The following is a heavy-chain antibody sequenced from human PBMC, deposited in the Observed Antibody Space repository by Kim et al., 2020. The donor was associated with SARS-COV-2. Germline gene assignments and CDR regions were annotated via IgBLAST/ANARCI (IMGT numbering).Heavy chain of an antibody. CDR1: GFTFSGST. V-gene: IGHV3-73*01. Sequence: GGSLRLSCAASGFTFSGSTMHWVLQASGKGLEWVGRIRSKANSYATAYAASVKNRFTISRDDSKNTAYLQMNSLKTEDTAVYYCTRVNPIAGGWYDALDIWGQGTMVTVSS. D-gene: IGHD6-19*01. J-gene: IGHJ3*02. CDR2: IRSKANSYAT. CDR3: TRVNPIAGGWYDALDI.